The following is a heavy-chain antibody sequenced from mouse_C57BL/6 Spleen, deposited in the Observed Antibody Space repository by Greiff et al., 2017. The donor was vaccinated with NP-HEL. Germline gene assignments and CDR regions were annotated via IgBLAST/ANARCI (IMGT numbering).Heavy chain of an antibody. CDR2: IDPENGDT. CDR3: TYSNYFWFAY. CDR1: GFNIKDDY. Sequence: EVQLQQSGAELVRPGASVKLSCTASGFNIKDDYMHWVKQRPEQGLEWIGWIDPENGDTEYASKFQGKATITADTSSNTAYLQLSSRTSEDTAVYYCTYSNYFWFAYWGQGTLVTVSA. V-gene: IGHV14-4*01. J-gene: IGHJ3*01. D-gene: IGHD2-5*01.